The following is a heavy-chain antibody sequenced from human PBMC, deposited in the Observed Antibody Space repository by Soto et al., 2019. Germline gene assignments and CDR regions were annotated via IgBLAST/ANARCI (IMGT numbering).Heavy chain of an antibody. V-gene: IGHV4-59*01. CDR3: AKGGRVGATNPDY. J-gene: IGHJ4*02. D-gene: IGHD1-26*01. CDR2: IYYSGST. Sequence: QVQLQESGPGLVKPSETLSLTCTVSGGSISNYYWIWIRQPPGKGLEWIGYIYYSGSTMYNSSLKSRVTISVDTSKNHFSLELRSVTAADSAVYYCAKGGRVGATNPDYWGQGTLVTVFS. CDR1: GGSISNYY.